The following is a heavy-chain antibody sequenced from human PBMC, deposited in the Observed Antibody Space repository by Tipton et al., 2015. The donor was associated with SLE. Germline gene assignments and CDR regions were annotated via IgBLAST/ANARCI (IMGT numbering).Heavy chain of an antibody. D-gene: IGHD3-10*01. CDR2: IYTSGST. J-gene: IGHJ2*01. V-gene: IGHV4-61*02. Sequence: TLSLTCSVSGGSIRSSSFYWSWIRQPAGKGLEWIGRIYTSGSTNYNPSLKSRVTISVDTSKNQFSLKLSSVTAADTAVYYCARDRRGWYFDLWGRGTLVTVSS. CDR1: GGSIRSSSFY. CDR3: ARDRRGWYFDL.